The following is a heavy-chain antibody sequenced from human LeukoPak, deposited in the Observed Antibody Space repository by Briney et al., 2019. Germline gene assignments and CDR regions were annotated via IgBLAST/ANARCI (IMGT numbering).Heavy chain of an antibody. Sequence: AGGSLRLSCAASGFIFSNYWMSWVRQAPGKGLVWVSRINSDGSSTSYADSVKGRFTISRDNAKNTLYLQMNSLRAEDTAVYYCARDQDYYDSSGYDIWGQGTMVTVSS. J-gene: IGHJ3*02. V-gene: IGHV3-74*01. CDR1: GFIFSNYW. D-gene: IGHD3-22*01. CDR2: INSDGSST. CDR3: ARDQDYYDSSGYDI.